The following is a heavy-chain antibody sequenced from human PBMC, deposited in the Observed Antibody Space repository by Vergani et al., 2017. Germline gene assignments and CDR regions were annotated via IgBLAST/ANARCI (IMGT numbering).Heavy chain of an antibody. CDR1: GYTFTGYY. V-gene: IGHV1-2*02. Sequence: QVQLVQSGAEVKKPGSSVKVSCKASGYTFTGYYMHWVRQAPGQGLEWMGWINPNSGGTNYAQKFQGRVTMTRDTSISTAYMELSRLRSDDTAVYYCAREDIVVVPAAARVYYYYGMDVWGQGP. CDR3: AREDIVVVPAAARVYYYYGMDV. CDR2: INPNSGGT. J-gene: IGHJ6*02. D-gene: IGHD2-2*01.